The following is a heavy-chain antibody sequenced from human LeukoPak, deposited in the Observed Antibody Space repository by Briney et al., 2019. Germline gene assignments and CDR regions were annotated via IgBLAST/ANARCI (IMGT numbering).Heavy chain of an antibody. D-gene: IGHD4-17*01. J-gene: IGHJ5*02. CDR2: ISGSGGST. V-gene: IGHV3-23*01. CDR1: GFTFDDYA. CDR3: AKENKYGDYLGPYNWFDP. Sequence: GGSLRLSCAASGFTFDDYAMHWVRQAPGKGLEWVSAISGSGGSTYYADSVKGRFTISRDNSKNTLYLQMNSLRAEDTAVYYCAKENKYGDYLGPYNWFDPWGQGTLVTVSS.